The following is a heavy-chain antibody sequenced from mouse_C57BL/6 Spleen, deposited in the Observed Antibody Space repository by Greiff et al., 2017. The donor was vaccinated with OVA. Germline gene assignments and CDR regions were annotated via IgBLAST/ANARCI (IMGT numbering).Heavy chain of an antibody. CDR1: GYTFTSYG. D-gene: IGHD2-1*01. J-gene: IGHJ4*01. CDR3: ARGLLDYAMDY. CDR2: IYPSSGNT. Sequence: QVQLQQSGAELARPGASVKLSCKASGYTFTSYGISWVKQSTGQGLEWIGEIYPSSGNTYYNEKFKGKATLTADKSSSTAYMELRSLTSEDSAVYFCARGLLDYAMDYWGQGTSVTVSS. V-gene: IGHV1-81*01.